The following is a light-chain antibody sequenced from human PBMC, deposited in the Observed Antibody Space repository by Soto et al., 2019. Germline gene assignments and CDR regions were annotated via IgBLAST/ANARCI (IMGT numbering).Light chain of an antibody. V-gene: IGKV3-15*01. CDR2: DAS. CDR3: QRYSDWPPWT. CDR1: QSVSSK. Sequence: EIVMTQSPATLSVSQGERATLSCRASQSVSSKLAWYQQKPGQPPRLLIYDASNRATGVPDRFIGSGSGTEFTLTITSLQSEDFAVYYCQRYSDWPPWTFGQGTKVDIK. J-gene: IGKJ1*01.